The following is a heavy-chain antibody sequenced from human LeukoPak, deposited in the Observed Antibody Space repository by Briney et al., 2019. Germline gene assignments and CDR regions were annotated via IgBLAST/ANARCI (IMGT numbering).Heavy chain of an antibody. Sequence: ASVKVSCKASGYTFSSYPMNWVRQAPGQGLEWMGWINTNTGNPTYAQGFTGRFVFSLDTSVSTAYLQISSLKAEDTAVYYCARDRITMVRGVKNWFDPWGQGTLVTVSS. V-gene: IGHV7-4-1*02. J-gene: IGHJ5*02. CDR1: GYTFSSYP. CDR2: INTNTGNP. CDR3: ARDRITMVRGVKNWFDP. D-gene: IGHD3-10*01.